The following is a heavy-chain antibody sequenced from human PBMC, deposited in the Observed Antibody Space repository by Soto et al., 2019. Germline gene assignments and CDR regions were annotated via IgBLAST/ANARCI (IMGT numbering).Heavy chain of an antibody. CDR3: ARAPINYDYVWGSYRPTYYFDY. CDR2: IKQDGSEK. Sequence: GGSLRLSCAASGFTFSSYWMSWVRQAPGKGLEWVANIKQDGSEKYYVDSVKGRFTISRDNAKNSLYLQMNSLRAEDTAVYYCARAPINYDYVWGSYRPTYYFDYWGQGTLVTVSS. V-gene: IGHV3-7*03. J-gene: IGHJ4*02. CDR1: GFTFSSYW. D-gene: IGHD3-16*02.